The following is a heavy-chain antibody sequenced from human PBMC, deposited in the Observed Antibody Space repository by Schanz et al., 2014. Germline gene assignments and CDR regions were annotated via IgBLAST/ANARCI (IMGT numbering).Heavy chain of an antibody. CDR3: ARHLVNAYGMDV. CDR2: IHHSGSI. CDR1: GGPFSGYF. Sequence: QVQLQQWGAGLLKPSETLSLTCAVYGGPFSGYFWSWIRQSPGKGLQWIGEIHHSGSIIYNPSLRSGVTISMDTSKNHFFLKVTSVTAADTAVYYCARHLVNAYGMDVWGQGTAATVSS. D-gene: IGHD3-3*02. J-gene: IGHJ6*02. V-gene: IGHV4-34*01.